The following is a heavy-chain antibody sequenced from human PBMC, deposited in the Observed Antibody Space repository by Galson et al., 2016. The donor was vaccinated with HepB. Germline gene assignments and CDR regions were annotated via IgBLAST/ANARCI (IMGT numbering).Heavy chain of an antibody. CDR2: ITPIFGTT. CDR3: ARGTQLRGRLNFFDY. V-gene: IGHV1-69*01. CDR1: GGTFHSYV. D-gene: IGHD4-17*01. J-gene: IGHJ4*02. Sequence: SCKASGGTFHSYVITWVRQAPGQGLEWMGGITPIFGTTNYAQKFQGRVTITADESTRTAYMELSSLRSDDTAIYYCARGTQLRGRLNFFDYWGQGTLVTVSS.